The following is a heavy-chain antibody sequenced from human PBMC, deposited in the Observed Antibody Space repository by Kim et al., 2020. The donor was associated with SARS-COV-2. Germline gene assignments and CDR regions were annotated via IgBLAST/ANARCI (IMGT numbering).Heavy chain of an antibody. D-gene: IGHD2-15*01. V-gene: IGHV4-39*01. CDR3: ATSGSFLNWFDP. Sequence: YNPSLKVRVTISVDTSKNQFSLKLSSVTAADTAVYYCATSGSFLNWFDPWGQGTLVTVSS. J-gene: IGHJ5*02.